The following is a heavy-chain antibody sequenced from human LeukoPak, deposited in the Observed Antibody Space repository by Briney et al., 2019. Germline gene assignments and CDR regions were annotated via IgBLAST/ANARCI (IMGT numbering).Heavy chain of an antibody. J-gene: IGHJ3*02. CDR3: AKDHDYYASGPI. V-gene: IGHV3-23*01. CDR1: GFIFSNYA. CDR2: ISGSGGST. Sequence: GGSLRLSCAVSGFIFSNYAMNWVRQAPGKGLEWDSAISGSGGSTYYADSVKGRFTISRDNSKNTLYLQMNSLRAEDTAVYYCAKDHDYYASGPIWGQGTMVTVSS. D-gene: IGHD3-10*01.